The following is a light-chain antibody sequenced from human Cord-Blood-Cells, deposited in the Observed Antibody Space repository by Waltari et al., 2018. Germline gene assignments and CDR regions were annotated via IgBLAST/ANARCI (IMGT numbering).Light chain of an antibody. CDR3: QQSYSTSWT. CDR1: QSISSY. V-gene: IGKV1-39*01. J-gene: IGKJ1*01. CDR2: AAS. Sequence: IQMTQSPSSLSASVGDRVTITCRASQSISSYLNWYQQKPGKAPKLLIYAASSLQSGVPSRFSGSGSGTEFTLTISSLQTEDIATYYCQQSYSTSWTFGQGTKVGIK.